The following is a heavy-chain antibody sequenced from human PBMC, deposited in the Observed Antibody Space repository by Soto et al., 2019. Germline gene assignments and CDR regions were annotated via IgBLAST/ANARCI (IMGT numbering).Heavy chain of an antibody. CDR1: VFTFSIYA. Sequence: WGYLRLSCATSVFTFSIYAMSWVRQAPGKGLESVSAISGSGGSTYYADSVKGRFTISRDNSKNTLYLQMNSLRAEDTAVYYCAKELIAVAGTKLNYYYGMDVWGQGTTVTVSS. CDR3: AKELIAVAGTKLNYYYGMDV. V-gene: IGHV3-23*01. CDR2: ISGSGGST. J-gene: IGHJ6*01. D-gene: IGHD6-19*01.